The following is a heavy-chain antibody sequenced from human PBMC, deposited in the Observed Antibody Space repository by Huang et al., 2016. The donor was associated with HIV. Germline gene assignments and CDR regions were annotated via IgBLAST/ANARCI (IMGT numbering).Heavy chain of an antibody. CDR1: GFTFSSYS. CDR2: ISRSSSYI. J-gene: IGHJ4*02. CDR3: ARDWDLAPFDY. Sequence: EVQLVESGGGLVKPGGSLRLSCAASGFTFSSYSMNWVRQAPGKGLEWVSTISRSSSYIYYADSVKGRFTISRDNAKNSLYLQMNSLRVEDTAVYYCARDWDLAPFDYWGQGTLVTVSS. D-gene: IGHD1-26*01. V-gene: IGHV3-21*01.